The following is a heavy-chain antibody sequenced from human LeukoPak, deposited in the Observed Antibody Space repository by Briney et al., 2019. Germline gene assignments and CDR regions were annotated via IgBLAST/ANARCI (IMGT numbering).Heavy chain of an antibody. Sequence: SEALSLTCTVSGGSISTSNYYWGWIRQPPGKGLEWIGSIYYSGSTYYNPSLKSRVTISVDTSKNQFSLKLSSVTAADTAVYYCARGFRIAAAGGSTFDYWGQGTLVTVSS. CDR3: ARGFRIAAAGGSTFDY. D-gene: IGHD6-13*01. CDR1: GGSISTSNYY. J-gene: IGHJ4*02. V-gene: IGHV4-39*07. CDR2: IYYSGST.